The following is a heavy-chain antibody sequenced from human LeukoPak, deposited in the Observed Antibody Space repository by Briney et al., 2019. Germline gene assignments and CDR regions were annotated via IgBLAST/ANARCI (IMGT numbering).Heavy chain of an antibody. Sequence: SETLSLTCTVSGGSISSSSYYWGWIRQPPGKILGWIGSMYYSGGSYYNPSLKSRVTISVDTSKNQFSLNLSSVTAADTAVYYCARHLYSGYDFGYWGQGTLVAVSS. CDR2: MYYSGGS. CDR3: ARHLYSGYDFGY. J-gene: IGHJ4*02. CDR1: GGSISSSSYY. D-gene: IGHD5-12*01. V-gene: IGHV4-39*01.